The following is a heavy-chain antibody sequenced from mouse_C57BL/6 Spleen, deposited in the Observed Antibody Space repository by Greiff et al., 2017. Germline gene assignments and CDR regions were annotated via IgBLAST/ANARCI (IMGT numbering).Heavy chain of an antibody. CDR2: INPSSGYT. D-gene: IGHD2-13*01. V-gene: IGHV1-4*01. J-gene: IGHJ3*01. CDR3: ASYGEAFAY. Sequence: VKLQESGAELARPGASVKMSCKASGYTFTSYTMHWVKQRPGQGLEWIGYINPSSGYTKYNQKFKDKATLTADKSSSTAYMQLSSLTSEDSAVYYCASYGEAFAYWGQGTLVTVSA. CDR1: GYTFTSYT.